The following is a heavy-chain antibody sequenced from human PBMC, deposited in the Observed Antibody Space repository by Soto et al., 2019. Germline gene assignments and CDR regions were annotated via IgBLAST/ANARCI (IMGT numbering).Heavy chain of an antibody. CDR1: GDSITSIYH. CDR3: ARASLAEGPEAY. D-gene: IGHD6-19*01. Sequence: ASETLSLTCTVSGDSITSIYHWAWIRQPPGRGLEWVARIYHIGTTYYNPSLKSRVTITVETSKIQFSLNLTSVTAADTAVYYCARASLAEGPEAYWGQGILVTVSS. J-gene: IGHJ4*02. CDR2: IYHIGTT. V-gene: IGHV4-38-2*02.